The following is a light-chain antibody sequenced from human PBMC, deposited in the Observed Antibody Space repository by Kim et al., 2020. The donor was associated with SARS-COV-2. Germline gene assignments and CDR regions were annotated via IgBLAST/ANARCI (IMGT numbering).Light chain of an antibody. V-gene: IGKV1-5*01. CDR2: DAS. CDR3: QQYDSFPWT. Sequence: ASVGDRVTVTCRASQTSSNWLAWYQQKPGKAPKLLIYDASSLESGVPSRFSGSGSGTEFTLTISSLQPEDFATYYCQQYDSFPWTFGQGTKVDIK. CDR1: QTSSNW. J-gene: IGKJ1*01.